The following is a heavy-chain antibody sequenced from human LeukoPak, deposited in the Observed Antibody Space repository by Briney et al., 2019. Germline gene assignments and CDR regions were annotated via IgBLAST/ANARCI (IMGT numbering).Heavy chain of an antibody. CDR3: ARVIVAAVNYFDY. Sequence: GGSLRLSCAASGFTFSSYTMNWVRQAPGKGLEWVSYISSTSYTIYYADSVKGRFTISRDNAKNSLYLQMNSLRAEDTAVYYCARVIVAAVNYFDYWGQGTLVTVSS. D-gene: IGHD6-13*01. CDR2: ISSTSYTI. J-gene: IGHJ4*02. V-gene: IGHV3-48*04. CDR1: GFTFSSYT.